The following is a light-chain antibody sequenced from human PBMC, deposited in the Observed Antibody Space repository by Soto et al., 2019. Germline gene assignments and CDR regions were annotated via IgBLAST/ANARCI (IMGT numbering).Light chain of an antibody. V-gene: IGKV3-20*01. Sequence: EIVLTQSPGTLSLPPGERATLSCRASQSVSSTYLTWYQQKPGQAPRLLIYGASSRATGIPDRFSGSGSGTDFTLTISGLEPEDFAVYYCQQYGSSLYTFGQGTKLEI. J-gene: IGKJ2*01. CDR2: GAS. CDR1: QSVSSTY. CDR3: QQYGSSLYT.